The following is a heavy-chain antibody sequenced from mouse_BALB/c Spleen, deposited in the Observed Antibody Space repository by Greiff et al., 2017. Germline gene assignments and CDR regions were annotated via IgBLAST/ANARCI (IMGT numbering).Heavy chain of an antibody. D-gene: IGHD2-3*01. Sequence: QVQLQQSGPGPVAPSQSLSTTCPVSGFSLTSHGVHWVRQPPGKGLEWVGVMWAGGSTNYNSALLSRLSISKDNTKSQVFLKKNSLQTDDTAMYYFAGGELYDGYVDWGQGTLVTVSA. CDR3: AGGELYDGYVD. CDR1: GFSLTSHG. J-gene: IGHJ3*01. V-gene: IGHV2-9*02. CDR2: MWAGGST.